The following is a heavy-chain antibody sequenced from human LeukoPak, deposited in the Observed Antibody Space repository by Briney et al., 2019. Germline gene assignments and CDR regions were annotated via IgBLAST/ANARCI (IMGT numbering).Heavy chain of an antibody. J-gene: IGHJ3*02. CDR1: GGSISSFY. Sequence: PSETLSLACTVSGGSISSFYWSWIRQPPGKGLEWIGCVSYSGTTNYNPSPRSRVTLSVDTSKSHFSLKLSSVTAADTAVYYCARHRDSSALEGFDIWGQGTLVTVSS. CDR2: VSYSGTT. CDR3: ARHRDSSALEGFDI. D-gene: IGHD3-22*01. V-gene: IGHV4-59*08.